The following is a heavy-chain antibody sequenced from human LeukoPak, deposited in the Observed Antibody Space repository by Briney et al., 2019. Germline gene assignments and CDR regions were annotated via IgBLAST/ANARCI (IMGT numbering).Heavy chain of an antibody. V-gene: IGHV3-30*03. D-gene: IGHD2-8*01. CDR1: GFTFSSYG. J-gene: IGHJ4*02. Sequence: GGSLRLSCAASGFTFSSYGMHWVRQAPGYGLEWVAVISYDGSNKYYADSVKGRFTISRDNSKNTLYLQMNSLRAEDTAVYYCARGGTNLVYWGQGTLVTVSS. CDR2: ISYDGSNK. CDR3: ARGGTNLVY.